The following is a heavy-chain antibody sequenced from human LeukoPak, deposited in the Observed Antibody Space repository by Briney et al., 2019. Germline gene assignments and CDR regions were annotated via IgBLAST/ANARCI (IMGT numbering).Heavy chain of an antibody. J-gene: IGHJ6*02. D-gene: IGHD3-10*01. Sequence: SVKVSFKASGGTFSSYAISWVRQAPGQGLEWMGGIIPIFGTANYAQKFQGRVTITADESTSTAYMELSSLRSEDTAVYYCARASGSGSLDYGMDVWGQGTTVTVSS. CDR3: ARASGSGSLDYGMDV. CDR2: IIPIFGTA. CDR1: GGTFSSYA. V-gene: IGHV1-69*13.